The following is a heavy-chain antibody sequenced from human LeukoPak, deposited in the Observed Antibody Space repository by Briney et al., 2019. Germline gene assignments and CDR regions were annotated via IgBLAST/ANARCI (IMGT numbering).Heavy chain of an antibody. CDR3: ATAMIVVAPFDY. CDR1: GFTFSSYS. D-gene: IGHD3-22*01. CDR2: IRYDGSNK. Sequence: PGGSLRLSCAASGFTFSSYSMNWVRQAPGKGLEWVAFIRYDGSNKYYADSVKGRFTISRDNSKNTLYLQMNSLRAEDTAVYYCATAMIVVAPFDYWGQGTLVTVSS. J-gene: IGHJ4*02. V-gene: IGHV3-30*02.